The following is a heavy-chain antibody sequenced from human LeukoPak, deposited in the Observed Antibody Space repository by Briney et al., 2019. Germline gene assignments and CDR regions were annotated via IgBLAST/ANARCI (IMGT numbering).Heavy chain of an antibody. V-gene: IGHV3-74*01. D-gene: IGHD3-3*02. CDR3: ARDIYSIAE. CDR1: GFTFSDYW. J-gene: IGHJ4*02. CDR2: IHSDGGTT. Sequence: GGSLRLSCAASGFTFSDYWIHWVRQAPGKGVVWVSLIHSDGGTTNYADSVKGRFTMSRDNAKNMVYLQMNSLRVEDTAVYYCARDIYSIAEWGQGTLVTVSS.